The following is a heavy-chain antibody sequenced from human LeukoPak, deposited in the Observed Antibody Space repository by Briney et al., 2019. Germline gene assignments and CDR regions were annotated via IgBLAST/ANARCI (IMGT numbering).Heavy chain of an antibody. CDR2: IKTDGSAT. CDR1: GLTFSRHW. D-gene: IGHD2-15*01. Sequence: PGGSLRLSCTASGLTFSRHWMHWVRQAPGKGLVWISRIKTDGSATLYADFVEGRFTISRDNAKNTLYLQMSSLRAEDTAVYYCGSSEGGYIDYWGRGTLVTVSS. V-gene: IGHV3-74*01. CDR3: GSSEGGYIDY. J-gene: IGHJ4*02.